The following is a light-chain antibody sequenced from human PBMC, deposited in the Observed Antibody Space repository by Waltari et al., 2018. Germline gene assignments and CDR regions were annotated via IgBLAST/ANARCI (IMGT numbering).Light chain of an antibody. CDR3: QSYDTTLSVV. CDR2: GTN. V-gene: IGLV1-40*01. J-gene: IGLJ2*01. Sequence: QSVLTQPPSVSGAPGQRVSISCTGSTSTIGAGYDVHWYQQGPGKAPKLIIYGTNTRPLGVPDRFFGSQYGTSASLAIIGLQAEDEGDYYCQSYDTTLSVVFGGGTKLTV. CDR1: TSTIGAGYD.